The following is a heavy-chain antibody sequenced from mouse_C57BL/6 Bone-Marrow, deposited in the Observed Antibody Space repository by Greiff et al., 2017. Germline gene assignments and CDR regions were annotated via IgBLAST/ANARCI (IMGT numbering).Heavy chain of an antibody. CDR3: ARHDYYGNYVWFAY. D-gene: IGHD2-1*01. Sequence: EVKLQESGGGLVKPGGSLKLSCAASGFTFSSYTMSWVRQTPEKRLEWVATISGGGGNTYYPDSVKGRFTISRDNTKKTLYLQMSSLRSEDTALYYCARHDYYGNYVWFAYWGQGTLVTVSA. J-gene: IGHJ3*01. CDR2: ISGGGGNT. V-gene: IGHV5-9*01. CDR1: GFTFSSYT.